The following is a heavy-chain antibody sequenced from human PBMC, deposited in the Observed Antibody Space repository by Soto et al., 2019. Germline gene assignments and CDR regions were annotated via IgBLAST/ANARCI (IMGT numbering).Heavy chain of an antibody. V-gene: IGHV3-30*18. CDR2: ISYDGSNK. Sequence: QVQLVESGGGVVQPGRSLRLSCAASGFTFSSYGMHWVRQAPGKGLEWVALISYDGSNKYYADSVKGRFTISRDNSKNTLYLQMNSLRAEDTAVYYCAKEGNYYDSSGRAYFDYWGQGTLVTVSS. CDR3: AKEGNYYDSSGRAYFDY. J-gene: IGHJ4*02. CDR1: GFTFSSYG. D-gene: IGHD3-22*01.